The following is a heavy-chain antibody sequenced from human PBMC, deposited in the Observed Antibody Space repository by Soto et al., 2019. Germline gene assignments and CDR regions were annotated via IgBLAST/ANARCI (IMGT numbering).Heavy chain of an antibody. CDR2: IYPGDSDT. CDR1: GYSFTSYW. J-gene: IGHJ6*03. D-gene: IGHD2-15*01. V-gene: IGHV5-51*01. CDR3: ARYAYCSGGSCYGSDYMDV. Sequence: GESLKISCKGSGYSFTSYWIGWVRQMPGKGLEWMGIIYPGDSDTRYSPSFQGQVTISADKSISTAYLQWSSLKASDTAMYYCARYAYCSGGSCYGSDYMDVWGKGTTVTVSS.